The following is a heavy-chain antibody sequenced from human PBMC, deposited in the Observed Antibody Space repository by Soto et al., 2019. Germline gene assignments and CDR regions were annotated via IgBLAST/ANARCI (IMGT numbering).Heavy chain of an antibody. CDR3: AKMVGATLVDY. CDR2: IHHSGST. Sequence: QVQLQESGPGLVKPSGTLSLTCTVSGASMSSTSSGDWWSRVRQPPGKGLEWIGEIHHSGSTNYNPSLKSRVTMSVDKSKNQFSLRLSSVTAADTAVYYCAKMVGATLVDYWGQGTLVTVSS. J-gene: IGHJ4*02. D-gene: IGHD1-26*01. CDR1: GASMSSTSSGDW. V-gene: IGHV4-4*02.